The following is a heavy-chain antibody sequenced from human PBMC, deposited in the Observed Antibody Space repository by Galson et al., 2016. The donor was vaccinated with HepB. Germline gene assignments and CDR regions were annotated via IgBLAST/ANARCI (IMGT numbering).Heavy chain of an antibody. J-gene: IGHJ4*02. V-gene: IGHV1-2*02. CDR2: INPDSGDT. CDR3: ATGSVAFDS. D-gene: IGHD6-19*01. CDR1: GYTFTGYW. Sequence: SVKVSCKASGYTFTGYWMHWVRQAPGQGLEWMAWINPDSGDTNYAQKFQGRVTVTRDTSISTGYMALSRLTSDDTAVYYCATGSVAFDSWGQGTLVTVSS.